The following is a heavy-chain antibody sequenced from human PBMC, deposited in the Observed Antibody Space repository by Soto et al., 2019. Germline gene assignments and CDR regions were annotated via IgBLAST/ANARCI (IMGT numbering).Heavy chain of an antibody. V-gene: IGHV4-30-4*01. D-gene: IGHD3-10*01. CDR3: ARLKVLLWFGETQVNWFDL. CDR1: GGSISSGDYY. CDR2: IYYSGST. J-gene: IGHJ5*02. Sequence: PSETLSLTCTVSGGSISSGDYYWSWIRQPPGKGLEWIGYIYYSGSTYYNPSLKSRVTISVDTSKNQFSLKLSSVTAADTAVYLCARLKVLLWFGETQVNWFDLWGQGNLVTVSS.